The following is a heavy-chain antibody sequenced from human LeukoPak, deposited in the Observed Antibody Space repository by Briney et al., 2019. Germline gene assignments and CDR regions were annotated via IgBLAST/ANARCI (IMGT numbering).Heavy chain of an antibody. V-gene: IGHV1-24*01. CDR1: GYTLTELS. D-gene: IGHD3-22*01. CDR2: FDPEDGET. Sequence: ASVKVSCKVSGYTLTELSMHWVRQAPGKGLEWMGGFDPEDGETIYAQKFQGRVTMTEDTSTDTAYMELSSLRSEDTAVYYCATAVPYYYDSSQPGGRAYNWFDPWGQGTLVTVSS. CDR3: ATAVPYYYDSSQPGGRAYNWFDP. J-gene: IGHJ5*02.